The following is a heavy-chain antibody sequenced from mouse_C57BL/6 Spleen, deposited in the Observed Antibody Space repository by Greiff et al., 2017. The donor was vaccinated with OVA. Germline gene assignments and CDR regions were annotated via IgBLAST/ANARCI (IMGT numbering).Heavy chain of an antibody. J-gene: IGHJ3*01. Sequence: VQLQQSGAELVRPGASVKLSCKASGYTFTDYYINWVKQRPGQGLEWIARIYPGSGNTYYNEKFKGKATLTAEKSSSTAYMQLSSLTSEDSAVYFCARIYYDHEGFAYWGQGTLVTVSA. D-gene: IGHD2-4*01. CDR3: ARIYYDHEGFAY. CDR1: GYTFTDYY. CDR2: IYPGSGNT. V-gene: IGHV1-76*01.